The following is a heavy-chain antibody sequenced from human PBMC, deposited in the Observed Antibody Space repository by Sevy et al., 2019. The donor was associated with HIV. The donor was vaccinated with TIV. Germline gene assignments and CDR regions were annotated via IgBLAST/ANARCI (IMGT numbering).Heavy chain of an antibody. D-gene: IGHD5-12*01. CDR2: ISGRNGDT. J-gene: IGHJ6*03. CDR1: EYTFTNYG. V-gene: IGHV1-18*01. Sequence: ASVKVSCKASEYTFTNYGISWVRQAPGQGLEWMGWISGRNGDTNYAQKFQGRVTMTTDTSTSTVYMELRSLRSDDTAEYYCTRDSWTKDYYYYMDVWGKGTTVTVSS. CDR3: TRDSWTKDYYYYMDV.